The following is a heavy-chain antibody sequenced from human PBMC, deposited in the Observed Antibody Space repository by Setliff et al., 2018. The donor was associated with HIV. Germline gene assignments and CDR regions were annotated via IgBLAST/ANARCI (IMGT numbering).Heavy chain of an antibody. D-gene: IGHD3-10*01. Sequence: PSETLSLTCTVSGGSISSSSYYWGWISQPPGKGLEWIGTIYYSGNTYYNPSLKSRVTIPVDTSKNQITLKLRSGTAADTAVYYCARGGREYGVNYYYYYMYVCGKVTTVTVAS. CDR3: ARGGREYGVNYYYYYMYV. J-gene: IGHJ6*03. CDR2: IYYSGNT. V-gene: IGHV4-39*01. CDR1: GGSISSSSYY.